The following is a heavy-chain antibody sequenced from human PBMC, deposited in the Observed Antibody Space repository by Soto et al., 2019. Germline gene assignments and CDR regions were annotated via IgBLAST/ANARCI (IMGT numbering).Heavy chain of an antibody. V-gene: IGHV4-59*01. CDR3: ARDVAYYDFWSGYYLYYFDY. D-gene: IGHD3-3*01. J-gene: IGHJ4*02. CDR2: IYYSGST. Sequence: PSETLSLTCTVSGGSISSYYLSWIRQPPGKGLEWIGYIYYSGSTNYNPSLKSRVTISVDTSKNQFSLKLSSVTAADTAVYYCARDVAYYDFWSGYYLYYFDYWGQGTLVTVSS. CDR1: GGSISSYY.